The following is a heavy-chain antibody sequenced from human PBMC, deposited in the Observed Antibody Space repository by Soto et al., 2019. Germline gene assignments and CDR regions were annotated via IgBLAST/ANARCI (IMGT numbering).Heavy chain of an antibody. CDR2: IYYRGNA. J-gene: IGHJ4*02. D-gene: IGHD3-9*01. CDR3: ARLEGLATISYYFDF. CDR1: DDSINSDKYY. Sequence: QLQLQESGPGLVKPSETLSLTCSVSDDSINSDKYYWGWIRQPPGKGLEWIGSIYYRGNAYYNPSHRTRVTISLDKPRSQFSLKLNSVTAADSAVYFCARLEGLATISYYFDFWGPGALVTVSS. V-gene: IGHV4-39*01.